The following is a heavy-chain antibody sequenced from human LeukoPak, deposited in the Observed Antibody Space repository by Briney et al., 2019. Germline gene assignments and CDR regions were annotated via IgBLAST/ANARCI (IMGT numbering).Heavy chain of an antibody. CDR2: IWSDGTEK. D-gene: IGHD4-11*01. V-gene: IGHV3-33*06. J-gene: IGHJ4*02. CDR3: AKDAQRGFDYSNSLEY. Sequence: GGSLRLSCAASGFTYSHYGMRWVRQAPGKGLEWVAVIWSDGTEKYYGDAVKGRFTISRDNSRNTLYLQMNSLRGEDTAVYYCAKDAQRGFDYSNSLEYWGQGTLVTVSS. CDR1: GFTYSHYG.